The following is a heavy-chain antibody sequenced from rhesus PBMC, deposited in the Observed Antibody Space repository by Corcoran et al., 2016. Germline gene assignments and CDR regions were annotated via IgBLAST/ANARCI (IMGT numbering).Heavy chain of an antibody. CDR1: GVSLSRDY. Sequence: QLQLQESGPGLVKPSETLSLTCAVSGVSLSRDYWSWIRRPPGKGLEWIGRISASGGSTDYTPSLKCRVTISSDASKNQFSLKLRSVTAADTAVYYCARGWLAAGPRLDVWGRGVLVTVSS. CDR3: ARGWLAAGPRLDV. CDR2: ISASGGST. D-gene: IGHD6-13*01. V-gene: IGHV4-173*01. J-gene: IGHJ5-2*02.